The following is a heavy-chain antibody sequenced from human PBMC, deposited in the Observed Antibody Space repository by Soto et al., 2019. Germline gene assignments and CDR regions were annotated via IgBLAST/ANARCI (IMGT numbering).Heavy chain of an antibody. CDR1: GYTFTSYG. Sequence: ASVKVSCKASGYTFTSYGISWVLQAPGQGLEWMGWISAYNGNTNYAQKLQGRVTMTTDTSTSTAYMELRSLRSDDTAVYYCARVGARDVTNWFDPWGQGTLVTVSS. CDR3: ARVGARDVTNWFDP. D-gene: IGHD4-4*01. J-gene: IGHJ5*02. V-gene: IGHV1-18*01. CDR2: ISAYNGNT.